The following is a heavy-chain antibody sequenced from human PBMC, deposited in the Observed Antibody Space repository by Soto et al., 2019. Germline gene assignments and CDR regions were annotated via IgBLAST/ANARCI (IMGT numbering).Heavy chain of an antibody. D-gene: IGHD6-13*01. V-gene: IGHV4-34*01. CDR3: ARGQGIAAPHFDY. J-gene: IGHJ4*02. Sequence: PSETLSLTCAVYGGSFSGYYWSWIRQPPGKGLEWIGEINHSGSTNYNPSLKSRVTISVDTSKNQFSLKLSSVTAADTAVYYCARGQGIAAPHFDYWGQGTLVTVS. CDR2: INHSGST. CDR1: GGSFSGYY.